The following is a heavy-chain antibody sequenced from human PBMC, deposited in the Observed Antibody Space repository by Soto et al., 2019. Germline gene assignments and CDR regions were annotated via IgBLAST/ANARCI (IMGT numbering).Heavy chain of an antibody. CDR2: INPNSGGT. CDR1: GYTFTGYY. V-gene: IGHV1-2*04. CDR3: ARLPLRQPHYGMVV. D-gene: IGHD3-16*02. J-gene: IGHJ6*02. Sequence: ASVKVSCKASGYTFTGYYMHWVRQAPGQGLEWMGWINPNSGGTNYAQKFQGWVTMTRDTSISTAYMELSRLRSDDTAVYYCARLPLRQPHYGMVVCGQGTTVTVSS.